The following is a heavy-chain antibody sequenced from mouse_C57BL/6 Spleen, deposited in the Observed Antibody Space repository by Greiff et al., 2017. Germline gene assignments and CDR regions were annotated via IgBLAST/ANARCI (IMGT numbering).Heavy chain of an antibody. J-gene: IGHJ1*03. V-gene: IGHV5-16*01. CDR3: AREGGLSEYFDV. CDR2: INYDGSST. Sequence: DVKLVESEGGLVQPGSSMKLSCTASGFTFSDYYMAWVRQVPEKGLEWVANINYDGSSTYYLDSLKSRFIISRDNAKNILYLQMSSLKSEDTATYYCAREGGLSEYFDVWGTGTTVTVSS. D-gene: IGHD2-2*01. CDR1: GFTFSDYY.